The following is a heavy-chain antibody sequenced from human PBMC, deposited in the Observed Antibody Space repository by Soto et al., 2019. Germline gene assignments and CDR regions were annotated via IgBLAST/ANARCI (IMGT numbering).Heavy chain of an antibody. V-gene: IGHV1-18*01. CDR1: GYIFVNYG. J-gene: IGHJ6*02. D-gene: IGHD3-16*01. CDR2: ISPYTGNT. CDR3: VMVDNYVTPTPQDV. Sequence: QVQLVQSGDEVKKPGASVKVSCKASGYIFVNYGSDWVRQAPRQGLEWMGWISPYTGNTHAASKVQGRLTMTTDTSTSTAYMDLGSLTSDDTAVYYCVMVDNYVTPTPQDVWGQGTTVTVSS.